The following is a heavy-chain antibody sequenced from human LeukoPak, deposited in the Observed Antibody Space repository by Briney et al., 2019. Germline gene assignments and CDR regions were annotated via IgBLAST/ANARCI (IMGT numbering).Heavy chain of an antibody. J-gene: IGHJ4*02. CDR3: AREMSGSGKNY. CDR1: GFTFSRNS. V-gene: IGHV3-21*01. CDR2: ISSTGIYI. Sequence: KAGGSLRLSCAASGFTFSRNSMTWVRQAPGKGLEWVSSISSTGIYIDYADSVKGRFTISRDNAKNSVSLQLNSLRVGDTAVYYCAREMSGSGKNYWGRGTLVTVSS. D-gene: IGHD3-10*01.